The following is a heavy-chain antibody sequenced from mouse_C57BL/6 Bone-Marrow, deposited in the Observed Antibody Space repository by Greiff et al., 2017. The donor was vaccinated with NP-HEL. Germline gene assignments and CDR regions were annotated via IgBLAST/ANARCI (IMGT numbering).Heavy chain of an antibody. D-gene: IGHD1-1*01. CDR2: VYPYNGGP. CDR3: ARDSFYYGSRSWFAY. J-gene: IGHJ3*01. V-gene: IGHV1-36*01. CDR1: GFTFTDYY. Sequence: VQLKESGPVLVKPGPSVKISCKASGFTFTDYYMHWVKQSHGKSLEWIGLVYPYNGGPSSNQKFKGKATLTVDTSSSTAYMELNSLTSEASAVYYCARDSFYYGSRSWFAYWGQGTLVTVSA.